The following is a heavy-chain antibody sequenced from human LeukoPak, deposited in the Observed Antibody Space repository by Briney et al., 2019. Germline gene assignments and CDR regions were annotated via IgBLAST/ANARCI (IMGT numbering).Heavy chain of an antibody. CDR3: ARAPRDSSSSNYMRRFDY. J-gene: IGHJ4*02. V-gene: IGHV4-38-2*01. Sequence: SETLSLTCAVSGYSLSSDNYWVWIRQPPGQGLERTGGIYHSGSTYYNPSLKSRVTMSVDTSKNQFSLKLSSVTAADTAVYYCARAPRDSSSSNYMRRFDYWGQGTLVTVSS. CDR2: IYHSGST. CDR1: GYSLSSDNY. D-gene: IGHD3-22*01.